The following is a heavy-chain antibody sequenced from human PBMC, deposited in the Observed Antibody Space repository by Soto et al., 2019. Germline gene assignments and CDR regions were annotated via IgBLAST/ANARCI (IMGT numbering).Heavy chain of an antibody. CDR2: IRSKAYGGTT. Sequence: GGSLRLSCTASGFTFGDYAMSWFRQAPGKGLEWVGFIRSKAYGGTTEYAASVKGRFTISRDDSKSIAYLQMNSLKTEDTAVYYCTRGIHSGYVRDFDYWGQGTLVTVSS. CDR1: GFTFGDYA. J-gene: IGHJ4*02. CDR3: TRGIHSGYVRDFDY. D-gene: IGHD5-12*01. V-gene: IGHV3-49*03.